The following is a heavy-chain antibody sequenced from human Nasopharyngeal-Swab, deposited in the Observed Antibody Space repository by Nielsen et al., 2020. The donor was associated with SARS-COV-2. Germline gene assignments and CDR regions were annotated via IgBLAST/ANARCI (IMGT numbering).Heavy chain of an antibody. CDR2: ISGSGGST. CDR1: GFTFSSYA. Sequence: GESLKISCAASGFTFSSYAMSWVRQAPGKGLEWVSAISGSGGSTYYADSVKGRFTISRDNSKNTLYLQMNSLRAEHTAVYYCAKAGGYSSAVAFDIWGQGTMVTVSS. J-gene: IGHJ3*02. CDR3: AKAGGYSSAVAFDI. D-gene: IGHD5-18*01. V-gene: IGHV3-23*01.